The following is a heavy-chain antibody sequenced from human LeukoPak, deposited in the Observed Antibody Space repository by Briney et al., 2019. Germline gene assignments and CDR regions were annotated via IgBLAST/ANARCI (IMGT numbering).Heavy chain of an antibody. CDR2: IYYSGST. Sequence: SETLSLTCTVSGVSISSGSYYWGWIRQPPGKGLEWIGSIYYSGSTYYNPSLKSRDTISVDTSKNQFSLKLSSVTAADTAVYYCASLPLGGAFDIWGQGTMVTVSS. CDR3: ASLPLGGAFDI. D-gene: IGHD3-16*01. CDR1: GVSISSGSYY. J-gene: IGHJ3*02. V-gene: IGHV4-39*01.